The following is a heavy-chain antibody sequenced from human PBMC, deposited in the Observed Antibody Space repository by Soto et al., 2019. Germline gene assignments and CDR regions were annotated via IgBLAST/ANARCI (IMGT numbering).Heavy chain of an antibody. D-gene: IGHD5-18*01. CDR1: GVFVSSGSYY. CDR2: MYYGGNT. V-gene: IGHV4-61*01. J-gene: IGHJ4*02. CDR3: ARGRGGRYSYGLEY. Sequence: QVQLQESGPGLVKPSETLSLTCTVSGVFVSSGSYYWSWIRQSPGKGLEWIGYMYYGGNTNYNPCLKSRVAILVDASKHEFSLKLSSVAAADTAVSYCARGRGGRYSYGLEYWGQGTLVTVSS.